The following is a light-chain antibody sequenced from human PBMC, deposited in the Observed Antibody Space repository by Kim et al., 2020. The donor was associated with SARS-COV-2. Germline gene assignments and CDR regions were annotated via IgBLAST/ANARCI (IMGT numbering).Light chain of an antibody. V-gene: IGLV1-44*01. CDR3: AAWDASLNGLWV. CDR2: SNN. Sequence: QSVLTQPPSASGTPGQRVTISCSGSSSNIGSNTVNWYQQLPGTAPKLLIYSNNQRPSGVPDRFSGSKSGTSASLAISGLQSEDEADYYCAAWDASLNGLWVFGGGTKLTVL. J-gene: IGLJ3*02. CDR1: SSNIGSNT.